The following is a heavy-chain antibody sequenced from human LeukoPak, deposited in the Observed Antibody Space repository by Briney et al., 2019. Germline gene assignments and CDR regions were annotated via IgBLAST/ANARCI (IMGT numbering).Heavy chain of an antibody. V-gene: IGHV3-7*01. J-gene: IGHJ4*02. CDR3: ARGFDSRFFND. D-gene: IGHD3-22*01. CDR2: TKQDGSEK. Sequence: GGSLRLSCAASGFTFSDYYMSWIRQAPGKGLEWVANTKQDGSEKYYVDSVKGRFSISRDNAKNSLYLQMNSLRVEDTAVYYCARGFDSRFFNDWGQGTLVTVSS. CDR1: GFTFSDYY.